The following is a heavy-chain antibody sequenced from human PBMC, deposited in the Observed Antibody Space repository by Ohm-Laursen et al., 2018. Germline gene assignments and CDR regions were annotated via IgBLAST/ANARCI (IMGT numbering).Heavy chain of an antibody. CDR2: IIPFLSIT. CDR1: GGTFSNHA. D-gene: IGHD1/OR15-1a*01. J-gene: IGHJ3*02. Sequence: SVKVSCNASGGTFSNHAFNWVRQAPGQGLEWMGTIIPFLSITNYAQIFQGRLTFVADKSTTIVYMQLSSLRSEDTAIYYCARGRPSTMLTNNAFDIWGQGTMVTVSS. V-gene: IGHV1-69*04. CDR3: ARGRPSTMLTNNAFDI.